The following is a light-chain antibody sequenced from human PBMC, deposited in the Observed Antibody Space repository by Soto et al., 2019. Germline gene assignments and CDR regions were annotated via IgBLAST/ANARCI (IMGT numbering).Light chain of an antibody. J-gene: IGLJ1*01. CDR1: SSDVGGYNY. CDR3: CSYAGSYTYV. V-gene: IGLV2-11*01. Sequence: QSALTQPRSVSGSPGQSVTISCTGTSSDVGGYNYVSWYQPHPGKAPKLMIYDVSKRPSGVPDRFSGSKSGNTASLTISGLQAEDEADYYCCSYAGSYTYVFGTGTKLPVL. CDR2: DVS.